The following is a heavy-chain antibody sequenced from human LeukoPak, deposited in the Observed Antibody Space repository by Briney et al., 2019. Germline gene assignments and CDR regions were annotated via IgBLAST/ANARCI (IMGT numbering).Heavy chain of an antibody. CDR2: ISYDGSNK. D-gene: IGHD2-2*01. CDR3: AKADYVVVPAAINH. V-gene: IGHV3-30*18. J-gene: IGHJ5*02. Sequence: GGSPRLSCAASGFTFSSYGMHWVRQAPGKGLEWVAVISYDGSNKYYADSVKGRFTISRDNSKNTLYLQMNSLRAEDTAVYYCAKADYVVVPAAINHWGQGTLVTVSS. CDR1: GFTFSSYG.